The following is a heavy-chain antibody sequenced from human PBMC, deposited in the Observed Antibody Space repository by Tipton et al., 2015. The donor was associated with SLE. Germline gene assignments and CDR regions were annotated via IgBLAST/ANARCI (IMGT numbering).Heavy chain of an antibody. V-gene: IGHV4-39*07. J-gene: IGHJ4*02. CDR3: ARETSWVDY. CDR2: IYYSGST. Sequence: TLSLTCTVSGGSISSSSYYWGWIRQPPGKGLEWIGSIYYSGSTDYNPSLKSRVTMSMDTSKNQFSLKLSSVTAADTAVYYCARETSWVDYWGQGTLVTASS. D-gene: IGHD7-27*01. CDR1: GGSISSSSYY.